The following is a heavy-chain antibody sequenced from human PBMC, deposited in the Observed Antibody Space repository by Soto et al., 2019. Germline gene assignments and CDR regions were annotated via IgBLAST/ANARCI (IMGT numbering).Heavy chain of an antibody. D-gene: IGHD3-3*01. V-gene: IGHV3-48*02. CDR2: ISSSSSTI. J-gene: IGHJ1*01. Sequence: LRLSCAASGFTFSSYSMNWVRQAPGKGLEWVSYISSSSSTIYYADSVKGRFTISRDNAKNSLYLQMNSLRDEDTAVYYCARDRNPFPTIFGVVIIGAEYFQHWGQGTLVTVSS. CDR1: GFTFSSYS. CDR3: ARDRNPFPTIFGVVIIGAEYFQH.